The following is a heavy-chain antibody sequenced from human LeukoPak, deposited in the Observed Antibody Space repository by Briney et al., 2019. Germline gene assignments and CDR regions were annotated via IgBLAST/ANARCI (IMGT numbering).Heavy chain of an antibody. Sequence: GESLKISGKGSVYSFTSNWIGWVRQMPGKGLEWMGIIYPGDSETTYSPSFQGQVTMSADKSITTAYLQWDSLKASDTAMYYCARHPWGIKVADYWGQGTLVTVSS. CDR1: VYSFTSNW. D-gene: IGHD3-16*01. J-gene: IGHJ4*02. V-gene: IGHV5-51*01. CDR3: ARHPWGIKVADY. CDR2: IYPGDSET.